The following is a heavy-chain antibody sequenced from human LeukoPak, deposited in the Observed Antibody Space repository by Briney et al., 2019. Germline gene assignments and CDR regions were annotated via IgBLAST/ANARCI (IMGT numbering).Heavy chain of an antibody. CDR1: GGSISSGSYY. Sequence: SETLSLTCTVSGGSISSGSYYWSWIRQPAGKGLEWIGRIYTSGSTNYNPSLKSRVTISVDTSKNQFSLKLSSVTAADTAVYYCARDLSADVCGKGTTVTVSS. D-gene: IGHD3-3*02. V-gene: IGHV4-61*02. CDR3: ARDLSADV. J-gene: IGHJ6*04. CDR2: IYTSGST.